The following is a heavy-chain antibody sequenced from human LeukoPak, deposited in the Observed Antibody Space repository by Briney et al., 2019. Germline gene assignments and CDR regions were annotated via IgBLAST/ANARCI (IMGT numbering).Heavy chain of an antibody. J-gene: IGHJ5*02. D-gene: IGHD3-10*01. Sequence: TGGSLRLSCAASGFTFSSYEMNWVRQAPGKGLEWVSYISSSGSTIYYADSVKGRFTISRDNAKNSLYLQMNSLRAEDTAVYYCASNYYGSGSYSYNWFDPWGQGTLVTASS. CDR3: ASNYYGSGSYSYNWFDP. V-gene: IGHV3-48*03. CDR2: ISSSGSTI. CDR1: GFTFSSYE.